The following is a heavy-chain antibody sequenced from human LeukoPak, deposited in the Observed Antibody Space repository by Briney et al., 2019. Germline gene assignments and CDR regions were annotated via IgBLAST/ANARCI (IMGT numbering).Heavy chain of an antibody. J-gene: IGHJ3*02. D-gene: IGHD6-6*01. V-gene: IGHV3-23*01. CDR3: AKDRSIAARRAFDI. CDR1: GITFSSYA. Sequence: GGSLRLSCAASGITFSSYAMSWVRQAPGKGLEWVSAISASGGSTYYADSVKGRFTISRDNSKNTLHLQMNSLRAEDTAVYYCAKDRSIAARRAFDIWGRGTMVTVSS. CDR2: ISASGGST.